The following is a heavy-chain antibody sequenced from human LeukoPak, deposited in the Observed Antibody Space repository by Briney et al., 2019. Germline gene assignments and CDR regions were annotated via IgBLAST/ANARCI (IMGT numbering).Heavy chain of an antibody. J-gene: IGHJ4*02. CDR2: IKQDGSDK. CDR3: ARSLGYCSAGSCFPFDY. D-gene: IGHD2-15*01. V-gene: IGHV3-7*05. Sequence: GGSLILSCAASGFTFSSYWMSWVRQAPGKGLEWVANIKQDGSDKYYVDSVKGRFTISRDNAKNSLYLQMNSLRAEDTAVYYCARSLGYCSAGSCFPFDYWGQGTLVTVSS. CDR1: GFTFSSYW.